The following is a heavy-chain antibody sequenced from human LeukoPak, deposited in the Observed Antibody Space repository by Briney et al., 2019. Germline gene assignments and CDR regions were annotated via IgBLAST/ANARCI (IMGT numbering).Heavy chain of an antibody. J-gene: IGHJ4*02. CDR1: GGSFSGYY. V-gene: IGHV4-34*01. CDR2: INQSGST. D-gene: IGHD3-10*01. CDR3: AREVPYYYGSGSYYLGSFGLDY. Sequence: SETLSLTCAVYGGSFSGYYWSWIRQPPGKGLEWIGEINQSGSTNYNPSLKSRVTISVDTSKNQFSLKLSSVTTADTAVYYCAREVPYYYGSGSYYLGSFGLDYWGQGTLVTVSS.